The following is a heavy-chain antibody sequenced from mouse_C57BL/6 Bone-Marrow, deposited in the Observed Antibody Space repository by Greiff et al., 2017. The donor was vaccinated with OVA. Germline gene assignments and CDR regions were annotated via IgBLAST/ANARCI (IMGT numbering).Heavy chain of an antibody. CDR3: TRVAPYYYGSSPFAY. CDR2: ISSGGDYI. Sequence: DVMLVESGEGLVKPGGSLKLSCAASGFTFSSYAMSWVRQTPEKRLEWVAYISSGGDYIYYADTVKGRFTISRDNARNTLYLQMSSLKSEDKAMYYCTRVAPYYYGSSPFAYWGQGTLGTVSA. CDR1: GFTFSSYA. D-gene: IGHD1-1*01. J-gene: IGHJ3*01. V-gene: IGHV5-9-1*02.